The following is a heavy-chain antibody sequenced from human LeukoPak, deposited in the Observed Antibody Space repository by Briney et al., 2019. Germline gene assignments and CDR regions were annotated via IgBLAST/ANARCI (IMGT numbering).Heavy chain of an antibody. V-gene: IGHV3-23*01. Sequence: PGGSLRLSCAVSGFTFRTYVMSWVRQAPGMGLEWVSTISGGGGKTYYSDAVKGRVTISRDNSNNTVYLKMNSLRAEDTAIYYCARDEIPSGTWGQGTMVIVSS. D-gene: IGHD6-25*01. CDR1: GFTFRTYV. CDR2: ISGGGGKT. CDR3: ARDEIPSGT. J-gene: IGHJ3*01.